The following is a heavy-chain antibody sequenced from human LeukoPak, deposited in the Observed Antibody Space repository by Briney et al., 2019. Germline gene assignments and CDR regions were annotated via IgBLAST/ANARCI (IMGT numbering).Heavy chain of an antibody. J-gene: IGHJ5*02. V-gene: IGHV4-34*01. CDR2: INHSGST. CDR1: GGSFSGYY. Sequence: SETLSLTCTVYGGSFSGYYWSWIRQPPGKGLEWIGEINHSGSTNYNPSLKSRVTISVDTSKNQFSLKLSSVTAADTAVYYCARVSCSSTSCYRFDPWGQGTLVTVSS. D-gene: IGHD2-2*01. CDR3: ARVSCSSTSCYRFDP.